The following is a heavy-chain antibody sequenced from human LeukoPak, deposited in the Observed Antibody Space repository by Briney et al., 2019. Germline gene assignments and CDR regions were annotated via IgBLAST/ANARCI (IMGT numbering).Heavy chain of an antibody. CDR2: ISYDGSNK. J-gene: IGHJ2*01. CDR3: AKISADWYFDL. CDR1: GFTFSSYG. V-gene: IGHV3-30*18. Sequence: SGGSLRLSCAASGFTFSSYGMHWVRQAPGKGLEWVAVISYDGSNKYYADSVKGRFTISRDNSKNTLYLQMNSLRAEDTAVYYCAKISADWYFDLWGRGTLVTVSS.